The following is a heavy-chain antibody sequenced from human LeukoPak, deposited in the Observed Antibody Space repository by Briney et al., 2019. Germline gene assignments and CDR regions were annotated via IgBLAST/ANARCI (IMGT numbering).Heavy chain of an antibody. V-gene: IGHV3-30*18. J-gene: IGHJ3*02. CDR1: GFTFSNHG. D-gene: IGHD6-19*01. Sequence: GGSLRLSCAASGFTFSNHGTHWVRQAPGKGLEWVAVISYDGSNRYYADSVKGRFTISRDNSKNTLYLQMNSLRVEDTAVYYCAKNDEDQWLRSAFDIWGQGTMVTVSS. CDR2: ISYDGSNR. CDR3: AKNDEDQWLRSAFDI.